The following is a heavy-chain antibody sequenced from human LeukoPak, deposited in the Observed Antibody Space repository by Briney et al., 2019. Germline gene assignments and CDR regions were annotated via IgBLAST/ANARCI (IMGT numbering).Heavy chain of an antibody. CDR2: IYYSGST. CDR3: ARSEKYNWNDVLDNWFDP. V-gene: IGHV4-31*03. D-gene: IGHD1-20*01. CDR1: GGSISSGGYY. J-gene: IGHJ5*02. Sequence: SETLSLTFTVSGGSISSGGYYWSWIRQHPGKGLEWIGYIYYSGSTYYNPSLKSRVTISVDTSKNQFSLKLSSVTAADTAVYYCARSEKYNWNDVLDNWFDPWGQGTLVTVSS.